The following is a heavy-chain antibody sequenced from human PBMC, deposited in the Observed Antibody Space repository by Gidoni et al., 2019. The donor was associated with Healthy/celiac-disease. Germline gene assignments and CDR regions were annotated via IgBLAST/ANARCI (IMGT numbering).Heavy chain of an antibody. CDR3: ARGGVGYSYGSHEYYFDY. CDR2: IWYDGSNK. CDR1: GFTFRSYG. V-gene: IGHV3-33*08. J-gene: IGHJ4*02. Sequence: QVQLVASGGGVVQPGRSLRLSCSASGFTFRSYGMHWVRPAPGKGLELLAVIWYDGSNKYYADSVKGRFTISRDNSKNTLDLQMNSLRAEDTAVYYCARGGVGYSYGSHEYYFDYWGQGTLVTVSS. D-gene: IGHD5-18*01.